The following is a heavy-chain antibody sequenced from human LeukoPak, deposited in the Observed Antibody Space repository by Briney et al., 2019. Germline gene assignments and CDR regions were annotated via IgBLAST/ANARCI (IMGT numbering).Heavy chain of an antibody. J-gene: IGHJ3*02. Sequence: SVKVSCKASGGTFSSYTISLVRQAPGQGLEWMGRIIPILGIANYAQKFQGRVTITADKSTSTAYMELSSLRSEDTAVYYCARDLWDIVVVPAAEIWGQGTVVTVSS. V-gene: IGHV1-69*04. CDR3: ARDLWDIVVVPAAEI. D-gene: IGHD2-2*01. CDR2: IIPILGIA. CDR1: GGTFSSYT.